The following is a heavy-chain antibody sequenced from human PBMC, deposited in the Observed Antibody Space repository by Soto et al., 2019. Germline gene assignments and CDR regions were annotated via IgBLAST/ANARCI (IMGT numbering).Heavy chain of an antibody. V-gene: IGHV1-18*01. CDR1: GYTFSNYG. CDR3: ARDRETTTTRRAFDI. D-gene: IGHD1-26*01. Sequence: QVQLVQSGAEVKKPGASVKVSCKASGYTFSNYGIGWLRQAPGQGLEWLAWISAYNGDTKSAQKLQDRVTVTTDVSTSTACMELRSLRSDDTAVYYCARDRETTTTRRAFDIWGQGTMVTVSS. CDR2: ISAYNGDT. J-gene: IGHJ3*02.